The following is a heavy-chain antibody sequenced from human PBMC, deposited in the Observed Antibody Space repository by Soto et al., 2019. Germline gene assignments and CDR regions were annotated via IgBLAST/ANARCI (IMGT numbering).Heavy chain of an antibody. D-gene: IGHD3-9*01. CDR1: GFTFSSYS. CDR2: ISSSSSYI. CDR3: ARGDILTGYPHDAFDI. V-gene: IGHV3-21*01. J-gene: IGHJ3*02. Sequence: GGSLRLSCAASGFTFSSYSMNWVRQAPGKGLEWVSSISSSSSYIYYADSVKGRFTISRDNAKISLYLQMNSLRAEDTAVYYCARGDILTGYPHDAFDIWGQGTMVTVSS.